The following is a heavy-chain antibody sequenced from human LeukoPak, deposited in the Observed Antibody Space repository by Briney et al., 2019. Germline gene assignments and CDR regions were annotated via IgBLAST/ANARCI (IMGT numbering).Heavy chain of an antibody. J-gene: IGHJ4*02. Sequence: SETLSLTCTVSGGSISSYYWSWIRQPAGKGQEWIGRIYTSGSTNYNPPLKSRVTMSVDTSKNQFSLKLSSVTAADTAVYYCARVVNNMATAYFDYWGQGTLVTVSS. CDR2: IYTSGST. V-gene: IGHV4-4*07. CDR3: ARVVNNMATAYFDY. D-gene: IGHD5-24*01. CDR1: GGSISSYY.